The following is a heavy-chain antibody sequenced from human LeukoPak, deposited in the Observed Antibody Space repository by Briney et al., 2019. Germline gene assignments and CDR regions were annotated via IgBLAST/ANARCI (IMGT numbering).Heavy chain of an antibody. D-gene: IGHD4-23*01. CDR1: GGSISSGVYY. V-gene: IGHV4-30-2*01. CDR3: ARGMYDYGGNSEAFDI. Sequence: KSSETLSLTCSVSGGSISSGVYYWSWIRQPPGKGLEWIGYIYLSGGTYYSPSLKSRVTISVDRSKTQFSLRLSSVTAADTAVYYCARGMYDYGGNSEAFDIWGQGTMVTVSS. CDR2: IYLSGGT. J-gene: IGHJ3*02.